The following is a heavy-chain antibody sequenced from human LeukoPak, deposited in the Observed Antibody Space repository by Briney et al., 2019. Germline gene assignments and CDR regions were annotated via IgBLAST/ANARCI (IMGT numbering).Heavy chain of an antibody. CDR3: ARVIMDGSYRYIDY. CDR1: GGSISSHY. Sequence: SETLSLTCTVSGGSISSHYWSWIRQPPGKGLEWIGYIYYSGSTNYNPSLKSRVTISVDTSKNQFSLKLSSVTAADTAVYYCARVIMDGSYRYIDYWGQGTLVTVSS. D-gene: IGHD1-26*01. CDR2: IYYSGST. J-gene: IGHJ4*02. V-gene: IGHV4-59*11.